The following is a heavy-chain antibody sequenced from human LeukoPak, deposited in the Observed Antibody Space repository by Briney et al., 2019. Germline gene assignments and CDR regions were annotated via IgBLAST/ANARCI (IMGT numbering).Heavy chain of an antibody. Sequence: ASVKVSRKASGYTFTGYYMHWVRQAPGQGLEWMGWINPNSGGTNYAQKFQGRVTMTRDTSISTAYMELSRLRSDDTAVYYCARDRDILTGYYQNFDYWGQGTLVTVSS. CDR2: INPNSGGT. D-gene: IGHD3-9*01. J-gene: IGHJ4*02. CDR1: GYTFTGYY. V-gene: IGHV1-2*02. CDR3: ARDRDILTGYYQNFDY.